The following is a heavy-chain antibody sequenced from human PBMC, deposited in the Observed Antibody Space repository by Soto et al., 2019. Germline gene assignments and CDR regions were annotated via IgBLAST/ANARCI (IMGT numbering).Heavy chain of an antibody. CDR1: GYTFTGYY. Sequence: ASVKVSCKASGYTFTGYYMHWVRQAPGQGLEWMGWINPNSGGTNYAQKFQGRVTMTRDTSISTAYMELSRLRSDDTAVYYCVRVPEWTTVTTQYYYYGMDVWGQGTTVTAP. J-gene: IGHJ6*02. CDR3: VRVPEWTTVTTQYYYYGMDV. CDR2: INPNSGGT. D-gene: IGHD4-17*01. V-gene: IGHV1-2*02.